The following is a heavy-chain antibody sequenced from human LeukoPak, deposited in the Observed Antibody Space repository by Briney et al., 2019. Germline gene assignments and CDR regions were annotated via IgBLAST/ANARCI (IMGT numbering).Heavy chain of an antibody. D-gene: IGHD6-19*01. Sequence: VSVKVSCKASGYTFNTYGISWVRQAPGQGLEWMGWINPFDCNTNYAQNLQGRVTMTTDTSTRTAYMELRSLRSGDTAVYYCARWSYSSDWYFGTFDIWGQGTTVTISS. CDR2: INPFDCNT. CDR3: ARWSYSSDWYFGTFDI. J-gene: IGHJ3*02. V-gene: IGHV1-18*01. CDR1: GYTFNTYG.